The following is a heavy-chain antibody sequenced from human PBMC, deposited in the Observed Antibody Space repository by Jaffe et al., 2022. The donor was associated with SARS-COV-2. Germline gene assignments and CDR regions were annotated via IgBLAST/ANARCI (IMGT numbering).Heavy chain of an antibody. CDR1: GFTFSSYA. V-gene: IGHV3-23*01. CDR3: AKEYYDFWSGYFNY. Sequence: EVLLLESGGGLVQPGGSLRLSCAASGFTFSSYAMSWVRQAPRKGLEWVSAISGSGSRTYYTDSVKGRFTISRDNSKNTLYLQMNSLRPEDTAVYYCAKEYYDFWSGYFNYWGQGTLVTVSS. J-gene: IGHJ4*02. CDR2: ISGSGSRT. D-gene: IGHD3-3*01.